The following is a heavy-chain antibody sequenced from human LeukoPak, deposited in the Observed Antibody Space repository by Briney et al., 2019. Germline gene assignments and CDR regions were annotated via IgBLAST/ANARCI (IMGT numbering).Heavy chain of an antibody. CDR3: AKGRELYYFDY. J-gene: IGHJ4*02. Sequence: GRSLRLSCAASGFTFSSYGMHRVRQAPGKGLEWVAVISYDGSNKYYADSVKGRFTISRDNSKNTLYLQMNSLRAEDTAVYYCAKGRELYYFDYWGQGTLVTVSS. CDR2: ISYDGSNK. V-gene: IGHV3-30*18. D-gene: IGHD1-26*01. CDR1: GFTFSSYG.